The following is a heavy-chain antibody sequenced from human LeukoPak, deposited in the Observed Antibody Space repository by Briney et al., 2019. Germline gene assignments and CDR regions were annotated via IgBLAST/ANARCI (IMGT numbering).Heavy chain of an antibody. CDR1: GFTFSTYA. CDR3: AKGYYDYVWGSYYFDY. V-gene: IGHV3-23*01. Sequence: GGSLRLSCAASGFTFSTYAMSWVRQAPGKGLEWVSAISGSGGSTYYADSVKGRFTISRDNSRDTLYLQMNSLRAEDTAVYYCAKGYYDYVWGSYYFDYWGQGTLVTVSS. J-gene: IGHJ4*02. CDR2: ISGSGGST. D-gene: IGHD3-16*01.